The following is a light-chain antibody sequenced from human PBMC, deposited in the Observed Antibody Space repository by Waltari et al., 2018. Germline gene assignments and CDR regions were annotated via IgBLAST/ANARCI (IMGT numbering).Light chain of an antibody. CDR1: QTVTST. V-gene: IGKV3D-15*01. J-gene: IGKJ1*01. Sequence: EIMLTQSPATLSLSPGARATLSCRANQTVTSTLTWYQQKPGQAPRLLIYGTSTRATGVPDRFSGSGSGTDFTLTINSLEPEDVAVYFCQQNSDWPRTFGQGTKVEVK. CDR3: QQNSDWPRT. CDR2: GTS.